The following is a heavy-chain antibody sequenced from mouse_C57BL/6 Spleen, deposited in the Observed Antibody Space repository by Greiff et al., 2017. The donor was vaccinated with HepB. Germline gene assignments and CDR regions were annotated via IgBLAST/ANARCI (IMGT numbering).Heavy chain of an antibody. J-gene: IGHJ2*01. CDR3: TRWVYGSSYDDY. D-gene: IGHD1-1*01. CDR1: GYTFTDYE. CDR2: IDPETGGT. V-gene: IGHV1-15*01. Sequence: QVQLQQSGAELVRPGASVTLSCKASGYTFTDYEMHWVKQTPVHGLEWIGAIDPETGGTAYNQKFKGKAILTADKSSSTAYMELRSLTSEDSAVYYCTRWVYGSSYDDYWGQGTTLTVSS.